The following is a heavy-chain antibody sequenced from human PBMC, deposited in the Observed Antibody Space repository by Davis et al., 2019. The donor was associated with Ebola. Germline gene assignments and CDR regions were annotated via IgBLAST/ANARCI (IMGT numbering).Heavy chain of an antibody. CDR3: ARNTSIWHGLES. CDR2: IYSTGGT. V-gene: IGHV4-61*09. CDR1: GGSISSGSFY. D-gene: IGHD6-13*01. Sequence: PSETLSLTCTVAGGSISSGSFYWNWLRQPAGKGLEWIGHIYSTGGTNYNPSLKGRVTISVDTSQNQFSLRLSSVTAADTAVYYCARNTSIWHGLESWGQGTLVTVSS. J-gene: IGHJ4*02.